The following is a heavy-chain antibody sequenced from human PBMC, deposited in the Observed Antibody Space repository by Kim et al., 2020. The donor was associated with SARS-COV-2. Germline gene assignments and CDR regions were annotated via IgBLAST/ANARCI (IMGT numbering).Heavy chain of an antibody. V-gene: IGHV1-69*04. J-gene: IGHJ5*02. Sequence: FQGRVTITADKSTSTAYMELSSLRSEDTAVYYCARDLPTAAGKGVWFDPWGQGTLVTVSS. D-gene: IGHD6-13*01. CDR3: ARDLPTAAGKGVWFDP.